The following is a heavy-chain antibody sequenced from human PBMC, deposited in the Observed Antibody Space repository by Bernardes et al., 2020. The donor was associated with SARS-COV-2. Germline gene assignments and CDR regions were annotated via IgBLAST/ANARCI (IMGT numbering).Heavy chain of an antibody. V-gene: IGHV3-30*03. J-gene: IGHJ6*02. CDR1: GFTFGSFA. CDR2: ISHDESHE. CDR3: ARRNPLVRGVTGMDV. Sequence: GGSLRLSCAASGFTFGSFAMHWVRQAPGKGLEWVAIISHDESHEFYADSVEGRFTISRDNSKNSVYLQMNSLRAEDTAVYYCARRNPLVRGVTGMDVWGQGTTVTVSS. D-gene: IGHD3-10*01.